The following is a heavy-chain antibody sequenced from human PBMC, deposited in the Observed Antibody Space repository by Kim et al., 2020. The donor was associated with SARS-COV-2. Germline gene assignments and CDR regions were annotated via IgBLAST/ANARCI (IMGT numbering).Heavy chain of an antibody. V-gene: IGHV7-4-1*02. Sequence: ASVKVSCKASGYTFTSYAMNWVRQAPGQGLEWMGWINTYTGNPTYAQGFTGRVVFSLDTSVSTAYLQISSLKAEDTAVYYCARDPGVSTIFGVVIRNPNYYGMHVWGKGPT. CDR2: INTYTGNP. D-gene: IGHD3-3*01. CDR3: ARDPGVSTIFGVVIRNPNYYGMHV. CDR1: GYTFTSYA. J-gene: IGHJ6*04.